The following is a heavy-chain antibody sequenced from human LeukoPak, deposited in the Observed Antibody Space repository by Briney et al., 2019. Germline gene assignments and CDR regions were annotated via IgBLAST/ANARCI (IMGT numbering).Heavy chain of an antibody. CDR1: GFTFSSYG. J-gene: IGHJ6*02. D-gene: IGHD3-22*01. V-gene: IGHV3-33*01. Sequence: GRSLRLSCAASGFTFSSYGMHWVRQAPGKGLEWVAVIWYDGSNKYYADSVKGRFTISRDNSKNTLYLQMNSLRAEDTAVYYCARDLTYYYDSSGYYGMDVCSQGTTVTVSS. CDR2: IWYDGSNK. CDR3: ARDLTYYYDSSGYYGMDV.